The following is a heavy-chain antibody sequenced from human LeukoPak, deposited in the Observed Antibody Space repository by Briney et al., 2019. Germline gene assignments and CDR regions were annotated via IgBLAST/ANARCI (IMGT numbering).Heavy chain of an antibody. CDR3: ARLGYSGYGGQGDFFDY. CDR2: IIPIFGTA. V-gene: IGHV1-69*13. D-gene: IGHD5-12*01. CDR1: GGTFSSYA. J-gene: IGHJ4*02. Sequence: SVKVSCKASGGTFSSYAISWVRQAPGQGLEWMGGIIPIFGTANYAQKFQGRVTITADESTSTAYMELSSLRSEDTAVYYCARLGYSGYGGQGDFFDYWGQGTLVTVSS.